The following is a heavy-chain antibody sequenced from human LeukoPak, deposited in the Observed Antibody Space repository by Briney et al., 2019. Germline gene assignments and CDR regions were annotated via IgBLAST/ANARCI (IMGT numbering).Heavy chain of an antibody. J-gene: IGHJ4*02. D-gene: IGHD3-16*01. CDR2: IYYSGST. CDR3: ARQGHDYVWGSYPYIY. CDR1: GGSISSSSYY. V-gene: IGHV4-39*01. Sequence: SETLSLTCTVSGGSISSSSYYWGWIRQTPGKGLEWIGSIYYSGSTYYNPSLKSRVTISVDTSKNQFSLKLSSVTAADTAVYYCARQGHDYVWGSYPYIYWGQGTLVTVSS.